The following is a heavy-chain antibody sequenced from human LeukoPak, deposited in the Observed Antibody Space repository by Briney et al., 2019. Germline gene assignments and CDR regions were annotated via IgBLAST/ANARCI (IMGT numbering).Heavy chain of an antibody. Sequence: PGGSLRLSCVASGLSVSSNYMSWVRQAPGKGVEWVSVIYRDGSSYYAESVKGRFTIPRDNSKNTLYIQMNSLRAEDTAVYYCARSFYDILIGYYQYFDYWGQGTLVTVSS. V-gene: IGHV3-66*01. CDR1: GLSVSSNY. CDR3: ARSFYDILIGYYQYFDY. D-gene: IGHD3-9*01. CDR2: IYRDGSS. J-gene: IGHJ4*02.